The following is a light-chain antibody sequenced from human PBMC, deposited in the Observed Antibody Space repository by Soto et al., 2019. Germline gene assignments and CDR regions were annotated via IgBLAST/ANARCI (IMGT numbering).Light chain of an antibody. J-gene: IGKJ5*01. Sequence: DIALTQSPDSLALSLGERATMNCKSSQSVLYSSYNKSYLAWYQVKPGRPPKLLFSWASTRESWVPDRISDSVSGTDFTLTISSLQAEDVAVYYCQQYYSTLITFGQGTRLEIK. CDR3: QQYYSTLIT. V-gene: IGKV4-1*01. CDR1: QSVLYSSYNKSY. CDR2: WAS.